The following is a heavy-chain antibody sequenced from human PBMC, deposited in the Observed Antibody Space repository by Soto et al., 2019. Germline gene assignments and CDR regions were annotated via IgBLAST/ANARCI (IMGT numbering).Heavy chain of an antibody. D-gene: IGHD4-17*01. CDR3: ATRPPDGDHGVLDY. V-gene: IGHV3-66*01. CDR1: GFTVSNVY. CDR2: IYRGGST. Sequence: EVQVVESGGGLVQPGGSLRLSCAASGFTVSNVYMSWVRQAPGKGLEWVSVIYRGGSTYYADSVKGRFTISRDNSKNTPYLQMNSLRAEDTAVYYCATRPPDGDHGVLDYWGQGTLVTVSS. J-gene: IGHJ4*02.